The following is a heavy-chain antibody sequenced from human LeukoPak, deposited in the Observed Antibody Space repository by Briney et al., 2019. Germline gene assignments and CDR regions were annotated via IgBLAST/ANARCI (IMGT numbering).Heavy chain of an antibody. J-gene: IGHJ4*02. CDR1: GGSISSYY. Sequence: SETLSLTCTVSGGSISSYYWSWIRQPPGKGLEWIGCIYYSGSTYYNPSLKSRVTISVDTSKNQFSLKLSSVTAADTAVYYCASGSGVVATPDYWGQGTLVTVSS. CDR3: ASGSGVVATPDY. V-gene: IGHV4-59*04. CDR2: IYYSGST. D-gene: IGHD5-12*01.